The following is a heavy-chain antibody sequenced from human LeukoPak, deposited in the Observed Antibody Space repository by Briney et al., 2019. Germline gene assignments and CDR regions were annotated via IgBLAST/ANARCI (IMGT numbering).Heavy chain of an antibody. V-gene: IGHV3-74*01. CDR3: ARGPNSNWSGLDF. CDR1: GFSFSGHW. D-gene: IGHD6-6*01. Sequence: GGSLRLSCTASGFSFSGHWMHWARQLPGKGLVWVSRISPTGSTTSYTDSVKGRFTVSRDNAKNTLYLQVNNLRAEDTAVYYCARGPNSNWSGLDFWGQGTLLTVSS. CDR2: ISPTGSTT. J-gene: IGHJ4*02.